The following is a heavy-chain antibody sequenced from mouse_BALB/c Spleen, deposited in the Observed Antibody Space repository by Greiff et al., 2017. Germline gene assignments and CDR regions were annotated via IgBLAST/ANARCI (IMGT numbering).Heavy chain of an antibody. CDR2: IYPGNSDT. Sequence: EVQLQQSGTVLARPGASVKMSCKASGYSFTSYWMHWVKQRPGQGLEWIGAIYPGNSDTSYNQKFKGKAKLTAVTSASTAYMELSSLTNEDSAVYYCTRWMITNYFDYWGQGTTLTVSS. J-gene: IGHJ2*01. CDR3: TRWMITNYFDY. D-gene: IGHD2-4*01. CDR1: GYSFTSYW. V-gene: IGHV1-5*01.